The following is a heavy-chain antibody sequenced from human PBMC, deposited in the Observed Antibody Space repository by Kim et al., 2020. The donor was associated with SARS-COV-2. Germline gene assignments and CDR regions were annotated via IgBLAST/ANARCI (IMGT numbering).Heavy chain of an antibody. Sequence: NPSLKSRVPISVDTPKTQCSLKLSSVTAADTAVYYCARDSRPVAGPFDYWGQGTPVTVSS. V-gene: IGHV4-39*07. J-gene: IGHJ4*02. CDR3: ARDSRPVAGPFDY. D-gene: IGHD6-19*01.